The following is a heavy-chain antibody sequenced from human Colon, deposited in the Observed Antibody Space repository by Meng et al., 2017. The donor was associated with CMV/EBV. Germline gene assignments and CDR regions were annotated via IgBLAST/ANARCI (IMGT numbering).Heavy chain of an antibody. CDR2: INPSGVGT. J-gene: IGHJ6*02. V-gene: IGHV1-46*01. Sequence: ASVKVSCKASGYTFINYYMYWVRQAPGQGLEWMGMINPSGVGTSYAQKFQGRVTMTRDTSTTTFYMELSSLRSDDTAVYYCAKEVIGAELAFYYHGMDVWGQGTTVTVSS. CDR1: GYTFINYY. D-gene: IGHD2/OR15-2a*01. CDR3: AKEVIGAELAFYYHGMDV.